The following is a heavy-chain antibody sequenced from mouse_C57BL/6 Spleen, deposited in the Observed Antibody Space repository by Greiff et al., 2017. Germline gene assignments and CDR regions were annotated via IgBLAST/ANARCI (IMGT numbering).Heavy chain of an antibody. D-gene: IGHD1-1*01. CDR3: ARASLYYGSSYGAMDY. J-gene: IGHJ4*01. CDR2: IYPGDGDT. Sequence: VQLQQSGPELVKPGASVKISCKASGYAFSSSWMNWVKQRPGKGLEWIGRIYPGDGDTNYNGKFKGKATLTADKSSSTAYMQLSSLTSEDSAVYFCARASLYYGSSYGAMDYWGQGTSVTVSS. CDR1: GYAFSSSW. V-gene: IGHV1-82*01.